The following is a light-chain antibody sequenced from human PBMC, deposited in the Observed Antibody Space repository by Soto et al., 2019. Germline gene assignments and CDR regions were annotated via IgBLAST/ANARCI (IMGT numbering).Light chain of an antibody. CDR3: QQYNSYSVT. Sequence: DIQMTQPPSTLSASVGDRVTITCRASQSISSRLAWYQQKPGKAPKFLVYDASNLESGVPSRFSGSGSGTEFTLTISSLQPDDFATYYCQQYNSYSVTFGQGTKVDIK. J-gene: IGKJ1*01. CDR2: DAS. CDR1: QSISSR. V-gene: IGKV1-5*01.